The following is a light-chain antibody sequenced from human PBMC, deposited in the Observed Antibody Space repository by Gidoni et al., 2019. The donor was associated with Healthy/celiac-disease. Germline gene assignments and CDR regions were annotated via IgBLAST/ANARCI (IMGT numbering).Light chain of an antibody. CDR3: QQYGSSRGT. CDR2: GAS. J-gene: IGKJ1*01. Sequence: EIVLTQSPGTLSLSPGERATLSCRASQRVSSSYLAWYQQKPGQAPRLLIYGASSRATGIPDRFSGSGSGTDFTLTISRLEPEDFAVYYCQQYGSSRGTFXXXTKVEIK. CDR1: QRVSSSY. V-gene: IGKV3-20*01.